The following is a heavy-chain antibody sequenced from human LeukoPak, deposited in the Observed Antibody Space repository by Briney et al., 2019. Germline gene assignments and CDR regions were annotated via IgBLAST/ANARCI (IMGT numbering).Heavy chain of an antibody. CDR3: ARQWELLHAFDI. J-gene: IGHJ3*02. Sequence: ASVKVSCKASGYTFTSYYMHWVRQAPGQGLEWMGIINPSGGSTSYAQKFQGRVTMTRDMSTSTVYMELRSLRSDDTAVYYCARQWELLHAFDIWGQGTMVTVSS. D-gene: IGHD1-26*01. V-gene: IGHV1-46*01. CDR1: GYTFTSYY. CDR2: INPSGGST.